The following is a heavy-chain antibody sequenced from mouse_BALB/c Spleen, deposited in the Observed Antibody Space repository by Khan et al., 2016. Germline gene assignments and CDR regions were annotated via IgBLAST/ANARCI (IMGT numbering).Heavy chain of an antibody. CDR2: IWAGGST. CDR3: SLDGAS. D-gene: IGHD2-3*01. J-gene: IGHJ3*01. V-gene: IGHV2-9*02. Sequence: QVQLKESGPGLVAPSQSLSITCTVSGFSLTSYGVHWVRQPPGKGLEWLGVIWAGGSTNYNSALMSRLSISKDNSKSQVFLKMNSQQTDEQGMYFCSLDGASWGQGTLDTVSA. CDR1: GFSLTSYG.